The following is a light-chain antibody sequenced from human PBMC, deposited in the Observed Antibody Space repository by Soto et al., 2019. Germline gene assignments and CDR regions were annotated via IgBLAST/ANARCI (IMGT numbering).Light chain of an antibody. CDR1: QSISSY. V-gene: IGKV1-39*01. J-gene: IGKJ5*01. CDR3: QQSYSTPIT. Sequence: DIKVSQSPSSLSASVGDRVTITCRASQSISSYLNWYQQKPGKAPKLLIYAASSLQSGVPSRFSGSGSGTDFTLTISSLQPEDFATYYCQQSYSTPITFGQGTRLAIK. CDR2: AAS.